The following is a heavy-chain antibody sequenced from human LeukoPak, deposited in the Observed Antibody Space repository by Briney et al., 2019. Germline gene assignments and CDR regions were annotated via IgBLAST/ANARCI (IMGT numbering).Heavy chain of an antibody. CDR1: GYTFTGYY. CDR3: ARGLDSSSWYYFDY. CDR2: INPNSGGT. D-gene: IGHD6-13*01. Sequence: ASVKVSCKASGYTFTGYYMHWVRQAPGQGLEWMGRINPNSGGTNYAQKFQGRVTMTRDTSISTAYMELSRLRSDDTAVYYCARGLDSSSWYYFDYWGQGTLVTVSS. J-gene: IGHJ4*02. V-gene: IGHV1-2*06.